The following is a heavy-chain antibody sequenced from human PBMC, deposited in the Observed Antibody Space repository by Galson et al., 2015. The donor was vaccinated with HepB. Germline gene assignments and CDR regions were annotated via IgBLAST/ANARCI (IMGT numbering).Heavy chain of an antibody. Sequence: SLRLSCAASGFTFSSYGMHWVRQAPGKGLEWVAVIWYDGSNKYYADSVKGRFTTSRDNSKNTLYLQMNSLRAEDTAVYYCARGRIYCSGGSCYGPFDYWGQGTLVTVSS. CDR2: IWYDGSNK. CDR3: ARGRIYCSGGSCYGPFDY. J-gene: IGHJ4*02. V-gene: IGHV3-33*01. CDR1: GFTFSSYG. D-gene: IGHD2-15*01.